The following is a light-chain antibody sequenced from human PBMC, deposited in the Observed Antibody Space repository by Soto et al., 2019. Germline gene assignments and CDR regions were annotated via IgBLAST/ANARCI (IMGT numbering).Light chain of an antibody. CDR1: SSDVGGYNY. CDR2: DVS. V-gene: IGLV2-14*01. CDR3: SSYTSSSTRV. Sequence: QSALTQPASVSGSPGQSITIPCTGTSSDVGGYNYVSWYQQHPGKAPKLMIYDVSNRPSGVSNRFSGSKSGNTASLTISGLQAEDEADYSCSSYTSSSTRVFGTGTKVTVL. J-gene: IGLJ1*01.